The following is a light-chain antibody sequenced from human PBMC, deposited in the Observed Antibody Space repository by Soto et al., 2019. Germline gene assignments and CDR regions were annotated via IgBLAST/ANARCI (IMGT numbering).Light chain of an antibody. Sequence: ETVLTQSPATLSLSPGERATLSWRASQSVSSYLAWYQQRPGQAPRLLIYDASNRATGIPARFSGSGSGTDFTLTISSLEAEDFAIYYCQQRSNWPPITFGQGTRLEIK. CDR2: DAS. V-gene: IGKV3-11*01. CDR1: QSVSSY. CDR3: QQRSNWPPIT. J-gene: IGKJ5*01.